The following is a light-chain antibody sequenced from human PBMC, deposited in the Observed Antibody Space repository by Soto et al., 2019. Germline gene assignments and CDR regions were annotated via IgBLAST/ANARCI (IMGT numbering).Light chain of an antibody. CDR3: QQLNSYPRIT. J-gene: IGKJ5*01. CDR1: QSINNL. V-gene: IGKV1-5*01. CDR2: DVS. Sequence: DVQMTQSPSTLSASVGDRVTITCRASQSINNLLAWYQQKPGKAPKFLIYDVSTLESGVPSRFSGSGSGTEFTLTISSLQPEDFANYYCQQLNSYPRITFGQGTRLEIK.